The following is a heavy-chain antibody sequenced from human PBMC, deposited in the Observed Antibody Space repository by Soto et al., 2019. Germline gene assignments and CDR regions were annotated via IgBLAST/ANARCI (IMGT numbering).Heavy chain of an antibody. D-gene: IGHD3-16*01. CDR3: GKQGRGGPFDSDRDV. J-gene: IGHJ6*03. Sequence: EVPLLESGGGLVQVGGSLSLSCAASGFTFTNYGMNWVRQAPGKGLEWVSSISGGGRSTYNGDSVRGRFTIARDTSKKTLYLQMNRLRAYDTAGHYFGKQGRGGPFDSDRDVWGRGTAVTVSS. CDR2: ISGGGRST. V-gene: IGHV3-23*01. CDR1: GFTFTNYG.